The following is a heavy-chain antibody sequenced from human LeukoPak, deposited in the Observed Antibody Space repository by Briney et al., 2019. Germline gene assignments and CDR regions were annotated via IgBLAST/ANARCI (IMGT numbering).Heavy chain of an antibody. CDR2: INWNGGST. J-gene: IGHJ4*02. CDR3: ARDLMGIAYRGAFYY. V-gene: IGHV3-20*04. Sequence: GGSLRLSCAASGFSFDEYGMRWVGHAPGKGLECVAGINWNGGSTVYAGSVKGRFTLSRGNAKNSLYLQRNRLRAEDTAVYYCARDLMGIAYRGAFYYWGQGTLVTVSS. CDR1: GFSFDEYG. D-gene: IGHD6-13*01.